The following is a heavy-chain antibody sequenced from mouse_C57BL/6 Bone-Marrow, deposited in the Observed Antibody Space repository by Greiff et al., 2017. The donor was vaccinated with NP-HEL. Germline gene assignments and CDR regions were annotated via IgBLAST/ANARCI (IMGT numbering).Heavy chain of an antibody. Sequence: EVKVVESGGGLVQPGGSMKLSCVASGFTFSNYWMNWVRQSPEKGLEWVAQIRLKSDNYATHYAESVKGRFTISRDDSKSSVYLQMNNLRAEDTGIYYCTGWGLGGIYAMDYWGQGTSVTVSS. D-gene: IGHD3-1*01. CDR1: GFTFSNYW. V-gene: IGHV6-3*01. J-gene: IGHJ4*01. CDR3: TGWGLGGIYAMDY. CDR2: IRLKSDNYAT.